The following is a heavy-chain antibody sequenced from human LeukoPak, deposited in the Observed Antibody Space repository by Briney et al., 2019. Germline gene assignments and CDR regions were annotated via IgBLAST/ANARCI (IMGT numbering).Heavy chain of an antibody. D-gene: IGHD6-19*01. Sequence: GGSLRLSCVASGFTFSSDGMQWVRQAPGKGLEWVAVISYDGNKKYYADSVKGRFTISRDNSKNTMYVQMNSLRAEDTAVYYCVKDRGSSGWFGVDHWGQGTLVTVSS. CDR1: GFTFSSDG. V-gene: IGHV3-30*18. J-gene: IGHJ5*02. CDR2: ISYDGNKK. CDR3: VKDRGSSGWFGVDH.